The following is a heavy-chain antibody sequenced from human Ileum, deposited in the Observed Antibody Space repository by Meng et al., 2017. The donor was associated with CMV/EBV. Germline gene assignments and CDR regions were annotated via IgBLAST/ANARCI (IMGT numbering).Heavy chain of an antibody. J-gene: IGHJ4*02. Sequence: QLQESGPGLVKPSETLSLPCTVSSGSISSSSYYWGWIRQPPGKGLEWIGSIYYSGSTYYNPSLKSRVTISVDTSKNQFSLRLTSVTAADSAVYFCARDLTNKWFYYWGQGTLVTVSS. D-gene: IGHD1-26*01. CDR1: SGSISSSSYY. V-gene: IGHV4-39*07. CDR3: ARDLTNKWFYY. CDR2: IYYSGST.